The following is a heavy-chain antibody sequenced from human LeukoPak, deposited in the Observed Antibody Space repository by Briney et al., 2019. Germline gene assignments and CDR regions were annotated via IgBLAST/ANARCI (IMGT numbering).Heavy chain of an antibody. D-gene: IGHD3-10*01. V-gene: IGHV1-8*02. Sequence: ASVKVSCKASGYTFTGYYMHWVRQAPGQGLEWMGWMNPNSGNTGYAQKFQGRVTMTRNTSISTAYMELSSLRSEDTAVYYCARPSYYYGSGSFDYWGQGTLVTVSS. CDR1: GYTFTGYY. CDR3: ARPSYYYGSGSFDY. CDR2: MNPNSGNT. J-gene: IGHJ4*02.